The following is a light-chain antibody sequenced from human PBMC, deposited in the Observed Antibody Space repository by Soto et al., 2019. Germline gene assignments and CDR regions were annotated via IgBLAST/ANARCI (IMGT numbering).Light chain of an antibody. J-gene: IGLJ3*02. CDR3: QTWGTGIPGV. CDR1: SGHSNYA. V-gene: IGLV4-69*01. Sequence: QSVLTQSPSASASLGASVKLTCTLSSGHSNYAIAWHQHQAEKGPRYLMKVNSDGSHSKGDGIPDRFSGSSSGAERYLIISSLQSEDEADYYCQTWGTGIPGVFGGGTQLTVL. CDR2: VNSDGSH.